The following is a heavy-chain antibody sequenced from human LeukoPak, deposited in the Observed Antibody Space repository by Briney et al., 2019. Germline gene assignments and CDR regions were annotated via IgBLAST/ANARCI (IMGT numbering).Heavy chain of an antibody. CDR2: IYNSGST. CDR3: ARAKPNWNPPDY. D-gene: IGHD1-1*01. Sequence: PAETLSLTCTVSVGSISSNYWRCIPQPPGKALEWIGYIYNSGSTSYNPSLKSRATISGDTSKNQFSHNVNSVPAADTAVYYCARAKPNWNPPDYWGQGTLVTVSS. CDR1: VGSISSNY. J-gene: IGHJ4*02. V-gene: IGHV4-59*08.